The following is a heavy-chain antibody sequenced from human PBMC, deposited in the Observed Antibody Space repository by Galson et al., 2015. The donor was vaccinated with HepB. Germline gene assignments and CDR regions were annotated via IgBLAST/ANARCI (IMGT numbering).Heavy chain of an antibody. D-gene: IGHD6-13*01. V-gene: IGHV3-23*01. Sequence: SLRLSCAASGFTLRNYAMSWVRQAPGKGPEWISAISGSGDTPHYANSVRGRFTISRDNSINMVYLQMTSLRVEDTAEYYCAKADSSLGGTGDYFDYWGQGTLVTVSS. CDR1: GFTLRNYA. CDR3: AKADSSLGGTGDYFDY. J-gene: IGHJ4*02. CDR2: ISGSGDTP.